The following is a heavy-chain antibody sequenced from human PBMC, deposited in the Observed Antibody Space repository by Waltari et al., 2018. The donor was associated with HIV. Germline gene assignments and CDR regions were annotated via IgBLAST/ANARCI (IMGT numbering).Heavy chain of an antibody. D-gene: IGHD3-3*01. CDR2: IYYGGTT. CDR1: GGTIRHYY. J-gene: IGHJ6*02. V-gene: IGHV4-59*01. CDR3: ARVESGWSGYSFYYGMDV. Sequence: QVHLQESGPGLVKPSATLSLTCTVSGGTIRHYYWSWIRQPPGKTLEWIGFIYYGGTTNYNPSLKSRVTMLLDTSKNHFSLILNSVTAADTAVYYCARVESGWSGYSFYYGMDVWGQGITVTVSS.